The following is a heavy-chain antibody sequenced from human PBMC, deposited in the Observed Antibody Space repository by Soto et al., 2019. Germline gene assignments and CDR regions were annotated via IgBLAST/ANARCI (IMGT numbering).Heavy chain of an antibody. V-gene: IGHV3-7*03. CDR1: GFTFSSYW. D-gene: IGHD3-10*01. J-gene: IGHJ6*02. CDR2: IKQDGSEK. Sequence: EVQLVESGGGLVQPGGSLRLSCAASGFTFSSYWMSWVCQAPGKGLEWVANIKQDGSEKYYVDSVKGRFTISRDNAKNSLYLQMNSLRAEDTAVYYCARYITMVRGSYGMDVWGQGTTVTVSS. CDR3: ARYITMVRGSYGMDV.